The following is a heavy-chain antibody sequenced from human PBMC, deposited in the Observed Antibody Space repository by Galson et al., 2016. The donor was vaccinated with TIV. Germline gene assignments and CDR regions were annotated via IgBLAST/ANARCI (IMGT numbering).Heavy chain of an antibody. V-gene: IGHV4-38-2*01. CDR1: GYSITSSYY. J-gene: IGHJ4*02. CDR3: AGLRNGRHAHDF. CDR2: IAHFGTT. D-gene: IGHD2-8*01. Sequence: ETLSLTCAVSGYSITSSYYWGWIRQPPGKGLEWIGVIAHFGTTYYNPSLKSRLTISVDTSGNQVSLQLTSVTAADTAVYFCAGLRNGRHAHDFWGQGTPVTVSS.